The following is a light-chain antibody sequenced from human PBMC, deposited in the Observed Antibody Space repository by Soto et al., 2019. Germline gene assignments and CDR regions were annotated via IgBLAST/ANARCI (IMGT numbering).Light chain of an antibody. V-gene: IGKV3-15*01. CDR1: QSVSSN. CDR3: QQYNNWTPWP. J-gene: IGKJ1*01. CDR2: GAS. Sequence: EIVMTQAPATLSVSPGERATLSCRASQSVSSNLAWYQQKPGQAPRLLIYGASTRATGIPARFSGSGSGTEFTLTISSLQSEDCAVYYCQQYNNWTPWPFEQGTKVAIK.